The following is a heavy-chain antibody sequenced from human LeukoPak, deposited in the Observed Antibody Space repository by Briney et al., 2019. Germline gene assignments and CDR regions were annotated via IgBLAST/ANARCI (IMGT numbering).Heavy chain of an antibody. CDR1: GFAFSSYG. Sequence: GGSLRLSCAASGFAFSSYGMHWVRQAPGKGLEWVAFIRYDGSNKYYADSVKGRFTISRDNSKNTLYLQMNSLRAEDTAVYYCAKELVILSYLTSLDYWGQGTLVTVSS. J-gene: IGHJ4*02. CDR3: AKELVILSYLTSLDY. D-gene: IGHD3-16*02. CDR2: IRYDGSNK. V-gene: IGHV3-30*02.